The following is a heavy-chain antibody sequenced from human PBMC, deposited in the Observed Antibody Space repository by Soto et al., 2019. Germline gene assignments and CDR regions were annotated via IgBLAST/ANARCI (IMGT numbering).Heavy chain of an antibody. CDR3: ARANLLYGDLDY. D-gene: IGHD4-17*01. CDR2: INPSGGST. J-gene: IGHJ4*02. CDR1: GYTFTSYY. V-gene: IGHV1-46*01. Sequence: ASVKVSCKASGYTFTSYYMYWVRQAPGQGLEWMGIINPSGGSTSYAQKFQGRVTMTRDTSTSTVYMELSSLRSEDTAVYYCARANLLYGDLDYWGQGTLVTVSS.